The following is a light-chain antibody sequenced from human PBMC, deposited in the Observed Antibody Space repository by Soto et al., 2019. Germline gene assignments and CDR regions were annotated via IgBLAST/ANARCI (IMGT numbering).Light chain of an antibody. CDR2: GNS. CDR1: SSNIGAGYD. J-gene: IGLJ1*01. CDR3: QSYDSSLGV. Sequence: QSALTQPASVSGAPGQRVTISCTGSSSNIGAGYDVHWYQQLPGTAPKLLIYGNSNRPSGVPDRFSGSKSGTSASLAITGLQAEDEADYYCQSYDSSLGVFGTGTKVTVL. V-gene: IGLV1-40*01.